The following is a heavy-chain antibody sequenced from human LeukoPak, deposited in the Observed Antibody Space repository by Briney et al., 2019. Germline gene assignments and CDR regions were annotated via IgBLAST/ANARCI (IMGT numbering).Heavy chain of an antibody. Sequence: SQTLSLTCTVSGGSISSGGYYWSCIRQPPGKGLEWIGYIYHSGSTYYNPSLKSRVTISVDRSKNQFSLKLSSVTAADTAVYYCARVVRNDFWSNWFDPWGQGTLVTVSS. V-gene: IGHV4-30-2*01. CDR2: IYHSGST. D-gene: IGHD3-3*01. J-gene: IGHJ5*02. CDR3: ARVVRNDFWSNWFDP. CDR1: GGSISSGGYY.